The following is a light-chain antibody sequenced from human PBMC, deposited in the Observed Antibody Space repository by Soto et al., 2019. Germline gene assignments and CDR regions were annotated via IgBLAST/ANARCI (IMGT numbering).Light chain of an antibody. Sequence: DIVMTQSPDSLAAYLGERATSNCNSSQNVLSSSNNKNYLAWYQQKLGQPPKWLIRWASTRESGVPDRFSGSGSGTDFTLTISSLQAEDVAVYYCQQYYSTPWTFGQGTKVDIK. CDR3: QQYYSTPWT. V-gene: IGKV4-1*01. CDR2: WAS. CDR1: QNVLSSSNNKNY. J-gene: IGKJ1*01.